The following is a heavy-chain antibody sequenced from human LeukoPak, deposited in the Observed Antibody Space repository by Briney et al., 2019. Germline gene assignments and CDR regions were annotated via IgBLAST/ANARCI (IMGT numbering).Heavy chain of an antibody. Sequence: PGGSLRLSCAASGFTFSSYGMHWVRQAPGKGLEWVAVISYDGSNTYYADSVKGRFTISRDNSKNTLYLQMNSLRAEDTAVYYCAKDKIRGYSYALFDYWGQGTLVTVSS. J-gene: IGHJ4*02. CDR1: GFTFSSYG. CDR3: AKDKIRGYSYALFDY. CDR2: ISYDGSNT. D-gene: IGHD5-18*01. V-gene: IGHV3-30*18.